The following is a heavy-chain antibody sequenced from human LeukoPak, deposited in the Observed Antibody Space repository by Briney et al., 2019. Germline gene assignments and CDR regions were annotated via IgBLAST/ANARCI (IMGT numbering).Heavy chain of an antibody. CDR2: ISSSGSTI. Sequence: GGSLRLSCAASGFTFSDYYMSWIRQAPGKRLEWVSYISSSGSTIYYADSVKGRFTISRDNSKNTLFLQMNSLRAEDTAVYYCARDKDFWSGYLGYWGQGTLVTVSS. V-gene: IGHV3-11*04. D-gene: IGHD3-3*01. CDR3: ARDKDFWSGYLGY. CDR1: GFTFSDYY. J-gene: IGHJ4*02.